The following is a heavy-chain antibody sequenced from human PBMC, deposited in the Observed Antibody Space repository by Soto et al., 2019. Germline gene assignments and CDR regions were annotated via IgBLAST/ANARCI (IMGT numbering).Heavy chain of an antibody. CDR3: ARLIGWGSSPRTGYYYMDV. V-gene: IGHV4-59*08. CDR2: IYYTGST. CDR1: GVSISSYF. J-gene: IGHJ6*03. D-gene: IGHD3-10*01. Sequence: QVQLQESGPGLVKPSETLSLTCTVSGVSISSYFWSWIRQPPGKGLEYIGYIYYTGSTSYSPSLKSRVTTSVDTSKNQFSLKVNSVTAADTAVYYCARLIGWGSSPRTGYYYMDVWGKGTTVTVSS.